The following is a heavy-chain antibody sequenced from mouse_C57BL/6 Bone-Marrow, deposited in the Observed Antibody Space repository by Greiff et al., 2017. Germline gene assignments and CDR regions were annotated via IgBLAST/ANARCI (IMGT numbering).Heavy chain of an antibody. J-gene: IGHJ4*01. Sequence: EVKLVESGPELVKPGASVKISCTASGYSFTDYNMNWVKQSNGKSLEWIGVINPNYGTTSYNQKFKGKATMTVDQSSNTAYMQLNRLTSEDSAVYSWARGYDCEYAMDYWGQGTSVTVSS. CDR2: INPNYGTT. D-gene: IGHD2-4*01. V-gene: IGHV1-39*01. CDR3: ARGYDCEYAMDY. CDR1: GYSFTDYN.